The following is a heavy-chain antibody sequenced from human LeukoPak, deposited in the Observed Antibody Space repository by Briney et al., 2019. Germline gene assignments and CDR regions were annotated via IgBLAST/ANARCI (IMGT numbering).Heavy chain of an antibody. CDR3: ARGYYDPHDY. V-gene: IGHV4-38-2*01. D-gene: IGHD3-22*01. CDR2: IYHSGST. CDR1: GYSISSGYY. Sequence: PSETLSLTCAAFGYSISSGYYWGWIRQPPGKGLEWIGSIYHSGSTYYNPSLKSRVTISVDTSKNQFSLKLSSVTAADTAVYYCARGYYDPHDYWGQGTLVTVSS. J-gene: IGHJ4*02.